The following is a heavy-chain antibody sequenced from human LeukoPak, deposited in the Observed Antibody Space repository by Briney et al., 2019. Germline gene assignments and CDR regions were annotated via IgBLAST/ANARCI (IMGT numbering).Heavy chain of an antibody. CDR1: GGSFSGYY. Sequence: SETLSLTCAVYGGSFSGYYWSWIRQAPGKGLEWIGEINHSGSTKYNPSLKSRVTISVDASKTQFSLKLNSVTAADTAVYYCARGNRELYYFDYWGQGTLVTVSS. CDR3: ARGNRELYYFDY. V-gene: IGHV4-34*01. J-gene: IGHJ4*02. D-gene: IGHD1-7*01. CDR2: INHSGST.